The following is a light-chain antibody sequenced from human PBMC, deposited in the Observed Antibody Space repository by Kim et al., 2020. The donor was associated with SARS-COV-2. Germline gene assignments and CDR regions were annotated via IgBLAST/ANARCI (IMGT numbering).Light chain of an antibody. V-gene: IGKV3-15*01. Sequence: SVPPGERVSLSCRASQTINTDVAWYQQKPGQAPRLLIFGASTRATGIPARFGGSGSGTEFTLTISSLQTEDFALYYCQQYNNWPLTFGGGTKVEIK. CDR2: GAS. J-gene: IGKJ4*01. CDR3: QQYNNWPLT. CDR1: QTINTD.